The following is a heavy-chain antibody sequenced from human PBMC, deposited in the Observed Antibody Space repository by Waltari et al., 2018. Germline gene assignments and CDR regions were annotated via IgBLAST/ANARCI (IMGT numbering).Heavy chain of an antibody. CDR1: GYTFTDFF. Sequence: QVQLVQSGAEVKKSGASVKVSCKASGYTFTDFFIHWVRQAPGQGLEWMGRINPNSGDPSYAQRFQGRVTMTGDTSITTAYMELTGLRSDDTAIYYCARSGGGTTTFGVAEWGQGSLVTVSS. D-gene: IGHD3-3*01. CDR2: INPNSGDP. CDR3: ARSGGGTTTFGVAE. J-gene: IGHJ4*02. V-gene: IGHV1-2*06.